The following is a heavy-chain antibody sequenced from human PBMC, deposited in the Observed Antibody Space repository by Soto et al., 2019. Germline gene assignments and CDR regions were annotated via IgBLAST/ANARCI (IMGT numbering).Heavy chain of an antibody. Sequence: EVQLLESGGGLVQPGGSLRLSCAASGFTFSSYAMSWVRQAPGKGLEWVSGISGSGGSTYYADSVKGRFTISRDNSKNTLYLKRKSLRVEDTAVYYCAKGGYSYDSSGYAQYWGQGTLVTVSS. CDR1: GFTFSSYA. CDR2: ISGSGGST. V-gene: IGHV3-23*01. D-gene: IGHD3-22*01. CDR3: AKGGYSYDSSGYAQY. J-gene: IGHJ4*02.